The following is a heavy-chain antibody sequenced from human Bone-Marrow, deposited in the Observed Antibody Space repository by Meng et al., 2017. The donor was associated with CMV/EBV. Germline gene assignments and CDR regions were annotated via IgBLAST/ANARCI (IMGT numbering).Heavy chain of an antibody. Sequence: ASVKVSCKASGYTFTSYGISWVRQAPGQGLEWMGWISAYNGNTNYAQKFQGRVTMTRDTSISTAYMELSRLRSDDTAVYYCARIANGGWFDPWGQGTLVTVSS. CDR1: GYTFTSYG. CDR3: ARIANGGWFDP. V-gene: IGHV1-18*01. CDR2: ISAYNGNT. J-gene: IGHJ5*02. D-gene: IGHD6-13*01.